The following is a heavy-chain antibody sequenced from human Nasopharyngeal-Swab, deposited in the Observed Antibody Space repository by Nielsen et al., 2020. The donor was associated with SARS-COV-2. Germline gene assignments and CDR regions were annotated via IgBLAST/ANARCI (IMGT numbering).Heavy chain of an antibody. CDR3: ARASNGAYMDV. CDR1: GFTFSSYW. D-gene: IGHD2-8*01. J-gene: IGHJ6*03. V-gene: IGHV3-7*01. Sequence: GESLKISCAASGFTFSSYWMSWVRQAPGKGLEWVANIKQDGSEKYYVDSVKGRFTISRDNAKNSLYLQMNSLRAEDTAVYYCARASNGAYMDVWGKGTTVTVSS. CDR2: IKQDGSEK.